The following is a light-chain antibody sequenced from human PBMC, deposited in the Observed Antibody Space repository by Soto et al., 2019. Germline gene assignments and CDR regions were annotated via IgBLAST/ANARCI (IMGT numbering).Light chain of an antibody. CDR2: AAS. CDR1: QGIRND. V-gene: IGKV1-17*01. J-gene: IGKJ1*01. CDR3: LQHYYYPPWT. Sequence: DIQMTQSPSSLSSSVGETVTITCRASQGIRNDLGWYQQKPGKAPKSLIYAASSLQSGVPSRFSGSGSGTEFTLTISGLQPEDFATYYCLQHYYYPPWTFGQGTKVDIK.